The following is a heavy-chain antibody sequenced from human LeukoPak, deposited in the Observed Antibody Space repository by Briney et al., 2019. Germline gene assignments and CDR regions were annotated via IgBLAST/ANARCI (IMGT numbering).Heavy chain of an antibody. V-gene: IGHV3-33*01. D-gene: IGHD6-25*01. CDR1: GFTFSSYG. CDR2: IWYDGSNK. J-gene: IGHJ4*02. Sequence: GGSLRLSCAASGFTFSSYGMHWVRQAPGKGLEWVAVIWYDGSNKYYADSVKGRFTISRDNSKNTLYLQMNSLRAEVTAVYYCARDGGYGGLQIDYWGQGTLVTVSS. CDR3: ARDGGYGGLQIDY.